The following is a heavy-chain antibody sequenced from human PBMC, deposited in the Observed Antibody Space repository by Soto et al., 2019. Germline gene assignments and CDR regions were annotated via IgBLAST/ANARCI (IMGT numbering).Heavy chain of an antibody. CDR1: GFTFKNYW. CDR3: ARDSGGGADDVWFDALDM. V-gene: IGHV3-7*01. Sequence: EMQVAESGGDLVHPGESLRLSCVASGFTFKNYWMTWVRQSPGKGLEWVANIREDGRVRNSGDPVKGRFTISSDNAKNSVYLQMDWLRAEDTAVYYCARDSGGGADDVWFDALDMWGQGTMVTVSS. D-gene: IGHD1-26*01. CDR2: IREDGRVR. J-gene: IGHJ3*02.